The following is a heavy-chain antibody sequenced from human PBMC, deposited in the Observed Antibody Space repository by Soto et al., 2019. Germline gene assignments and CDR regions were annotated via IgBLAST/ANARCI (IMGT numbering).Heavy chain of an antibody. CDR2: INSDGSST. CDR3: ARETGGYCSSTSCFFGQNWFDP. J-gene: IGHJ5*02. V-gene: IGHV3-74*01. Sequence: LRLSCAASGFTFSSYWMHWVRQAPGKGLVWVSRINSDGSSTSYADSVKGRFTISRDNAKNTLYLQMNSLRAEDTAVYHCARETGGYCSSTSCFFGQNWFDPWGQGTLVTVSS. D-gene: IGHD2-2*01. CDR1: GFTFSSYW.